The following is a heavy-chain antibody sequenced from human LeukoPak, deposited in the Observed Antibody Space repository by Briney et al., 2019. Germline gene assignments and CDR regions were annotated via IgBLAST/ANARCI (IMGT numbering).Heavy chain of an antibody. J-gene: IGHJ4*02. CDR3: AREVSEGFDF. Sequence: GGSLRLSCAASGFTFSSYSMNWVRQAPGKGLEWVSSFGTRSTSVYHAGSVKGRFAISRDNAKNSLYLQMNSLRAEDTALYYCAREVSEGFDFWGQGTLVTVSS. V-gene: IGHV3-21*01. D-gene: IGHD3-22*01. CDR2: FGTRSTSV. CDR1: GFTFSSYS.